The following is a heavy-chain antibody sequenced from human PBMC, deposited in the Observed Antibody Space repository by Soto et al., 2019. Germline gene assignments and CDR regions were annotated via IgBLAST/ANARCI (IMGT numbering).Heavy chain of an antibody. D-gene: IGHD1-26*01. J-gene: IGHJ1*01. CDR3: ASSSGSYYTSYFQH. CDR1: GFTFSSYS. Sequence: GGSLRLSCAASGFTFSSYSVNWVRQAPGKGLEWVSYISSSSSTIYYADSVKGRFTISRDNAKNSLYLQMNSLRDEDTAVYYCASSSGSYYTSYFQHWGQGTLVTVSS. CDR2: ISSSSSTI. V-gene: IGHV3-48*02.